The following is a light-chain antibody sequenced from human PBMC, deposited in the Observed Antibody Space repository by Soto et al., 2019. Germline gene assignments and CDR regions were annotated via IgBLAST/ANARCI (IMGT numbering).Light chain of an antibody. CDR1: QSLHSNF. Sequence: EIVLTQFPGTLSLSPGERATLSCRASQSLHSNFLVWYQKKPGQAPRLLVYDASFRATGIPDRFSGSGSGTDFTLTISRLEPEDSAVYYCQQRSRWPPWSFGQGTKVEIK. CDR2: DAS. CDR3: QQRSRWPPWS. V-gene: IGKV3D-20*02. J-gene: IGKJ1*01.